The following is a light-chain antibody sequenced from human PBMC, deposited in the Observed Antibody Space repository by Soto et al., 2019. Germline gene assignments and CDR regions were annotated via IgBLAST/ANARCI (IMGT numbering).Light chain of an antibody. CDR1: QSFTNRY. CDR2: TTS. J-gene: IGKJ1*01. Sequence: DTVLTQSPGTLSLSPGERATLSCRASQSFTNRYLAWYQQKPGQAPRLLMYTTSSRAAGIPDRFSGSGSGTDFTLTISRLEPEDFAVYYCQLYGSSWTFEQGTKVEIK. CDR3: QLYGSSWT. V-gene: IGKV3-20*01.